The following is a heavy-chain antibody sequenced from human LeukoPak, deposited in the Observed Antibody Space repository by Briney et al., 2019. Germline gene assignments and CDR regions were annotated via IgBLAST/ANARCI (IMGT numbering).Heavy chain of an antibody. CDR3: ASPATYYGSGSYYY. J-gene: IGHJ4*02. CDR1: GYTFSDYY. CDR2: ISSSGSTI. D-gene: IGHD3-10*01. Sequence: PGGSLRLSCAASGYTFSDYYMSWIRQAPGKGLEWVSYISSSGSTIYYADSVKGRFTISRDNAKNSLYLQMNSLRAEDTAVYYCASPATYYGSGSYYYWGQGTLVTVSS. V-gene: IGHV3-11*01.